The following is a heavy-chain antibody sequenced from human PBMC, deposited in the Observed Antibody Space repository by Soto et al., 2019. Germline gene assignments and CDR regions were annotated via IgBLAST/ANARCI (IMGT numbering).Heavy chain of an antibody. D-gene: IGHD3-22*01. CDR3: ARGAGGYDSSGHVDY. J-gene: IGHJ4*02. CDR1: GGSISSYY. Sequence: SETLSLTCTVSGGSISSYYWSWIRQPPGKGLEWIGYIHYSGSTNYYPSLKSRVTISVDTSKNQFSLKLSSVTAADTALYYCARGAGGYDSSGHVDYWGQGTLVTVSS. V-gene: IGHV4-59*01. CDR2: IHYSGST.